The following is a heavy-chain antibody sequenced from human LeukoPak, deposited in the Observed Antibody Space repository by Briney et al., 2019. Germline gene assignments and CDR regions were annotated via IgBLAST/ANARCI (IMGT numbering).Heavy chain of an antibody. CDR2: VNADNSNT. V-gene: IGHV1-3*03. CDR1: GFPFTSYA. Sequence: ASVKVSCKASGFPFTSYAIHWVRQAPGQRLEWMGWVNADNSNTKYSQEFQGRVTITSDTSASTAYMDLNSLRSEDMAVYYCAVGDYYYDTRFDYWGQGTLVTVSS. CDR3: AVGDYYYDTRFDY. J-gene: IGHJ4*02. D-gene: IGHD3-22*01.